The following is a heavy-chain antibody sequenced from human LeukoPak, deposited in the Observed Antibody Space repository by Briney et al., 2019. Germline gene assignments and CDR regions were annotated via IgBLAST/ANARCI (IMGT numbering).Heavy chain of an antibody. J-gene: IGHJ4*02. CDR2: ISPSGGST. CDR3: ARWTTTYLDY. V-gene: IGHV1-46*01. CDR1: GYTFTSYY. Sequence: GASVKVSCKASGYTFTSYYIHWVRQAPGQGLEWMGIISPSGGSTNYAQRFQGRVTMTRDTSTSTVYMELSSLRSEDSAVYYCARWTTTYLDYWGQGTLVTVSS. D-gene: IGHD4-11*01.